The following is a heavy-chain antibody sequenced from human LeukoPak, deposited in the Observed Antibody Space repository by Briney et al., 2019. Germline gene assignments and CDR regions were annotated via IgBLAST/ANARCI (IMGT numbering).Heavy chain of an antibody. Sequence: ASVKVSCKASGYTFTFYDIQWVRQAAGQELEWMGWMNPHSGNTGYAQKFLGRITLTRNTSTSMAYMELTSLKSEDTAVYYCARGRRDVFDIWGQGTTVTVS. CDR2: MNPHSGNT. CDR3: ARGRRDVFDI. V-gene: IGHV1-8*03. J-gene: IGHJ3*02. CDR1: GYTFTFYD.